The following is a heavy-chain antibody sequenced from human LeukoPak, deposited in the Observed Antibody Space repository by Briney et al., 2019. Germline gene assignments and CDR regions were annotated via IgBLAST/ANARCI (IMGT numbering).Heavy chain of an antibody. J-gene: IGHJ6*04. CDR3: ARAAENIVVVPAATDYYYYGMDV. V-gene: IGHV1-18*04. Sequence: GSVEVSCKASCYTLSSYGISWGGRAPGQRREGMGLISAYKCNTNYAQKLQGRVTMTTDTSTSTAYMELRSLRSDDTAVYYCARAAENIVVVPAATDYYYYGMDVWGKGTTVTVSS. D-gene: IGHD2-2*01. CDR2: ISAYKCNT. CDR1: CYTLSSYG.